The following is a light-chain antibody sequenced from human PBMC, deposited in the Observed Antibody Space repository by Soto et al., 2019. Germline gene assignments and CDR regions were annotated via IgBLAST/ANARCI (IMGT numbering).Light chain of an antibody. CDR2: GVT. V-gene: IGLV2-14*01. J-gene: IGLJ1*01. CDR3: CSYTSDITPYV. Sequence: QSVLTQPASVSGSPGQSITISCTGTSSDIGGHNDVSWYQQQHPGKAPKLLIYGVTNRPSGVSNRFSGSKSGNTASLTISGLQAEDEADYYCCSYTSDITPYVFGTGTKGTVL. CDR1: SSDIGGHND.